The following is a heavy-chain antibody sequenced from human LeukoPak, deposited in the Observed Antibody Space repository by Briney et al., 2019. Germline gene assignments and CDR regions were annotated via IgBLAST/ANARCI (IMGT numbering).Heavy chain of an antibody. CDR3: ARGFWVGQQLVSDWFDP. J-gene: IGHJ5*02. CDR1: GYSISSGYY. CDR2: IYHSGST. D-gene: IGHD6-13*01. Sequence: SETLSLTCTVSGYSISSGYYWGWIRQPPGKGLEWIGSIYHSGSTYYNPSLKSRVTISVDTSKNQFSLKLSSVTAADTAVYYCARGFWVGQQLVSDWFDPWGQGTLVTVSS. V-gene: IGHV4-38-2*02.